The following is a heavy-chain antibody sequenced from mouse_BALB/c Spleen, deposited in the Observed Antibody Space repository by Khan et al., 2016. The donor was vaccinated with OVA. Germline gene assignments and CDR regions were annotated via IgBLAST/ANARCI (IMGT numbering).Heavy chain of an antibody. J-gene: IGHJ4*01. CDR3: SREGRLHYYAMDY. CDR1: GYTFTNYW. CDR2: IYPSDSYT. V-gene: IGHV1-69*02. Sequence: QVQLQQPGAELVRPGASVRLSCKASGYTFTNYWINWVKQRPGQGLEWIGNIYPSDSYTNYNQNFKDKATLTVDKSSNPAYLQLSSPTSEDTAASYSSREGRLHYYAMDYWGQGTSVTVSS.